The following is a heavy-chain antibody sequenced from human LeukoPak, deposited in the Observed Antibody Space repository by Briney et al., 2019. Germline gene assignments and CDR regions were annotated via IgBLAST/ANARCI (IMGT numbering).Heavy chain of an antibody. V-gene: IGHV4-39*01. J-gene: IGHJ6*03. D-gene: IGHD3-9*01. Sequence: SETLSLTCTVSGVSISSTSYYWGWIRQPPGKGLEWIGSIYYSGRTYYNPSLKSRVTTSVDTSKNQFSLRLSSVTAADTAVYYCAASVLRYFDGARGDYYYYYYYMDVWGKGTTVTISS. CDR3: AASVLRYFDGARGDYYYYYYYMDV. CDR2: IYYSGRT. CDR1: GVSISSTSYY.